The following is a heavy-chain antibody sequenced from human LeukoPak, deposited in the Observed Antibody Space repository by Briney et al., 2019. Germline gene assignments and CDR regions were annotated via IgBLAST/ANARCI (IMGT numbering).Heavy chain of an antibody. CDR3: AREGCSGGSCYHNWFDP. D-gene: IGHD2-15*01. CDR2: INQDGSEK. Sequence: GGSLRLSCAASGFTFSSYWMSWIRQAPGKGLEWVANINQDGSEKYYVDSVKGRFTIPRDNAKNSLYLQMNSPRAEDTAVYYCAREGCSGGSCYHNWFDPWGQGTLVTVSS. CDR1: GFTFSSYW. J-gene: IGHJ5*02. V-gene: IGHV3-7*01.